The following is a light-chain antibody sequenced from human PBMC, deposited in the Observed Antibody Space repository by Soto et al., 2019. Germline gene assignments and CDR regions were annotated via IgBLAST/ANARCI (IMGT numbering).Light chain of an antibody. J-gene: IGKJ1*01. Sequence: DIVMTQSPSTLSASPGDGATLSCWASQSVRSSVAWYQQKPGQTPRLLIYGASTRATGVPARFSGGGSGTDFTITSTSLQYEDFGYYYYQQYGSSGTFGQGTKVDIK. CDR1: QSVRSS. CDR2: GAS. CDR3: QQYGSSGT. V-gene: IGKV3-15*01.